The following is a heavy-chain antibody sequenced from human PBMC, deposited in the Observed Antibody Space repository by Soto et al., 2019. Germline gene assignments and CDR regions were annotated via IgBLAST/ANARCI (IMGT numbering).Heavy chain of an antibody. CDR1: GGSFSGYY. CDR3: ARGFAAAAGTTAYDLGPDFDY. Sequence: SETLSLTCAVYGGSFSGYYWSWIRQPPGKGLEWIGEINHSGSTNYNPSLKSRVTISVDTSKNQFSLKLSSVTAADTAVYYCARGFAAAAGTTAYDLGPDFDYWGQGTLVTSPQ. CDR2: INHSGST. D-gene: IGHD6-13*01. V-gene: IGHV4-34*01. J-gene: IGHJ4*02.